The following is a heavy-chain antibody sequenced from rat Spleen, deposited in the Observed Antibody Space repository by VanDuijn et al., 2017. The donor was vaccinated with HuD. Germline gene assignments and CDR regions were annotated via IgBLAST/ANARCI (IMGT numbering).Heavy chain of an antibody. CDR1: GFTFNYYW. V-gene: IGHV5-31*01. J-gene: IGHJ4*01. CDR3: ERPDGYSYVMDA. CDR2: ITNTGSRT. D-gene: IGHD1-11*01. Sequence: EVQLVESGGGLVQPGRSLRLSCVASGFTFNYYWMTWIRQAPGGGLDWVASITNTGSRTYYQDSVKGRFTISRDNAKSTLYLQVTSLRSEDTSSYYCERPDGYSYVMDAWGQGASVTVSS.